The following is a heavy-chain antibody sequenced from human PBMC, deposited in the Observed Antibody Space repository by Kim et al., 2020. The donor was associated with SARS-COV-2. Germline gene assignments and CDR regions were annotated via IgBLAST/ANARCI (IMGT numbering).Heavy chain of an antibody. J-gene: IGHJ6*02. CDR3: ARGPGSGSYLTLYYYYYYGMDV. CDR1: GFTFSDYY. D-gene: IGHD3-10*01. V-gene: IGHV3-11*06. Sequence: GGSLRLSCAASGFTFSDYYMSWIRQAPGKGLEWVSYISSSSSYTNYADSVKGRFTISRDNAKNSLYLQMNSLRAEDTAVYYCARGPGSGSYLTLYYYYYYGMDVWGQGTTVTVSS. CDR2: ISSSSSYT.